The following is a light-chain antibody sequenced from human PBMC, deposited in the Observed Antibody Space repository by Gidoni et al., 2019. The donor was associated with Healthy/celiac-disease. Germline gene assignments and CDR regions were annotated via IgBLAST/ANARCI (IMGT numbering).Light chain of an antibody. Sequence: EIVMTQSLATLSVSPGERATLSCRASQSVSSNLAWYQQKPGQAPRLLIYGASTRATVIPARFSGSGSGTEFTLTISSLQSEDFAVYYCQQYNNWPLLTFGGGTKVEIK. CDR1: QSVSSN. J-gene: IGKJ4*01. CDR2: GAS. CDR3: QQYNNWPLLT. V-gene: IGKV3-15*01.